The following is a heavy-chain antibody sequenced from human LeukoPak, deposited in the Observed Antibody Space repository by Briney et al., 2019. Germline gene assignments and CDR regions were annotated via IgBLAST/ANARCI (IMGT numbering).Heavy chain of an antibody. V-gene: IGHV3-23*01. Sequence: PGGSLRLSCAASGFTFSSYAMSWVRQAPGKGLEWVSAIGGSGGSTYYADSVKGRFTISRDNSKNTLYLQMNSLRAEDTAVYYCAKGRGYDILTGYDYWGQGTLVTVSS. J-gene: IGHJ4*02. CDR3: AKGRGYDILTGYDY. D-gene: IGHD3-9*01. CDR2: IGGSGGST. CDR1: GFTFSSYA.